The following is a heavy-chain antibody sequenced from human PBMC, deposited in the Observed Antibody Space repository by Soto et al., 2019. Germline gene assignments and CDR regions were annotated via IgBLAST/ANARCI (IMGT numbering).Heavy chain of an antibody. CDR2: ISSSGGST. Sequence: VGSLRLSCAASGFTFSSYAMSWFRQAPGKGLEWVSAISSSGGSTYYADSVKGRFTISRDNSKNTLYLQMNSLRAEDTAVYYCAKDNRIAVAGPRGFFDYWGQGTLVTVSS. V-gene: IGHV3-23*01. CDR3: AKDNRIAVAGPRGFFDY. J-gene: IGHJ4*02. D-gene: IGHD6-19*01. CDR1: GFTFSSYA.